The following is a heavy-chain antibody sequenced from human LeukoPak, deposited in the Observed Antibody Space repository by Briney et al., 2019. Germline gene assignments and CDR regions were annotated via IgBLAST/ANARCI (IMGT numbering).Heavy chain of an antibody. Sequence: GGSLRLSCAASGFTFSSYAMPWVRQAPGKGLEWVAVISYDGSNKYYADSVKGRFTISRDNSKNTLYLQMNSLRAEDTAVYYCARVGTGTADYWGQGTLVTVSS. V-gene: IGHV3-30-3*01. CDR2: ISYDGSNK. J-gene: IGHJ4*02. CDR1: GFTFSSYA. CDR3: ARVGTGTADY. D-gene: IGHD1-1*01.